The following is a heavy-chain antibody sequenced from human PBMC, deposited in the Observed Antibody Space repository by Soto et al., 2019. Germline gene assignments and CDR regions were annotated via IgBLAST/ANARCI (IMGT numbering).Heavy chain of an antibody. CDR1: GYTFTGYY. CDR3: ARSAMDCSGGRCYSFDY. D-gene: IGHD2-15*01. CDR2: INPNSGGT. Sequence: ASVKVSCKASGYTFTGYYMHWVRQAPGQGLEWMGWINPNSGGTNYAQKFQGWVTMTRDTSISTAYMELSRLRSDDTAVYYCARSAMDCSGGRCYSFDYWGQGTLVTVSS. V-gene: IGHV1-2*04. J-gene: IGHJ4*02.